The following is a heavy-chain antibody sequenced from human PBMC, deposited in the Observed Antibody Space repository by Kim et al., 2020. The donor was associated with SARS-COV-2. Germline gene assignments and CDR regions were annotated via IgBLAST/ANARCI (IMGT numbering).Heavy chain of an antibody. CDR3: TRGEDMATTSYYFHYVMDV. J-gene: IGHJ6*02. CDR2: MYDSGAT. CDR1: GGSISSGDYY. Sequence: SETLSLTCSVSGGSISSGDYYWSWIRQHAGKELEWIGHMYDSGATYYNPSLKSRATISIDTSKKQFSLSLSSVTAADTAVYYCTRGEDMATTSYYFHYVMDVWGQGTTVTVSS. V-gene: IGHV4-31*03. D-gene: IGHD1-1*01.